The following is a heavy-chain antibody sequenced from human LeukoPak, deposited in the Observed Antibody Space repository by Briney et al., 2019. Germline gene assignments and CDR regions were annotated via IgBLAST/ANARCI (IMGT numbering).Heavy chain of an antibody. J-gene: IGHJ6*03. V-gene: IGHV5-51*01. D-gene: IGHD3-3*01. CDR1: GYSFTSYW. CDR2: IYPGDSDT. CDR3: ARLMYDFWSGYSPLPNYMDV. Sequence: GESLKISCKGSGYSFTSYWIGWVRQMPGKGLEWMGIIYPGDSDTRYSPSFQGQVTISADKSISTAYLQWSSLKASDTAMYYCARLMYDFWSGYSPLPNYMDVWGKGTTVTVSS.